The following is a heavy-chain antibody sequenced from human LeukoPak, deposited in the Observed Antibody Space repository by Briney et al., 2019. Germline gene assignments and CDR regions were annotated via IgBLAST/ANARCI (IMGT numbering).Heavy chain of an antibody. D-gene: IGHD5-24*01. CDR3: ARETPRDGYGPRTFDY. Sequence: DSVEVSCTASGYTFISYGISWVRQAPGQGLEWMGWTSGDNVNTYYAQKFLGRVTMTTDTSTTTAYMELRGLRSDDTAVYYCARETPRDGYGPRTFDYWGQGTLVTVSS. CDR2: TSGDNVNT. J-gene: IGHJ4*02. CDR1: GYTFISYG. V-gene: IGHV1-18*01.